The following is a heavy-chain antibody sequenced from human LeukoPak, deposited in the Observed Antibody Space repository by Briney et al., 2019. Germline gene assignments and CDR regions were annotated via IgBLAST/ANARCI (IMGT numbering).Heavy chain of an antibody. V-gene: IGHV4-34*01. D-gene: IGHD5-18*01. CDR2: INHSGST. CDR3: ARYGRYSYGYNY. Sequence: SETLSLTCAVYGGSFSGYYWSWIRQPPGKGLEWIGEINHSGSTNYNPSLKSRVTISVDTSKNQFPLKLSSVTAADTAVYYCARYGRYSYGYNYWGQGTLVTVSS. CDR1: GGSFSGYY. J-gene: IGHJ4*02.